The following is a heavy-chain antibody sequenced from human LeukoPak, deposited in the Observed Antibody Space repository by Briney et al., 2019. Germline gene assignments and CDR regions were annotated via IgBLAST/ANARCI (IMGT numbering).Heavy chain of an antibody. J-gene: IGHJ5*02. CDR3: ASRDILTGYSYNWFDP. Sequence: SETLSLTCAVYGGSFSGYYWSWIRQPPGKGLEWIGEINHSGSTNYNPSLKSRVTISVDTSKNQFSLKLSSVTAADTAVYYCASRDILTGYSYNWFDPWGQGTLVTVSS. CDR2: INHSGST. CDR1: GGSFSGYY. D-gene: IGHD3-9*01. V-gene: IGHV4-34*01.